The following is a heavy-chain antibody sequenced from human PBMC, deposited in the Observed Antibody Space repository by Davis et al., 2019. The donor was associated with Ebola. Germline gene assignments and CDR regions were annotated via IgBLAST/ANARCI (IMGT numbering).Heavy chain of an antibody. CDR2: IKQDGSEK. CDR1: GLTFSSYW. D-gene: IGHD2-21*01. V-gene: IGHV3-7*01. CDR3: ARDGNWVMGLWFDP. J-gene: IGHJ5*02. Sequence: GGSLRLSCAASGLTFSSYWMSWVRQAPGKGLEWVANIKQDGSEKYYVDSVKGRFTISRDNAKNSLYLQMNSLRAEDTAVYYCARDGNWVMGLWFDPWGQGTLVTVSS.